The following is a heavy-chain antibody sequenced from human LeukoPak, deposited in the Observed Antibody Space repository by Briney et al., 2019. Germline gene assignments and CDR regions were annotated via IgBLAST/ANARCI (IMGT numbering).Heavy chain of an antibody. CDR2: INHSGST. CDR1: GGSFSGYY. Sequence: SETLSLTCAVYGGSFSGYYWSWIRQPPGKGLEWIGEINHSGSTNYNPSLKSRVTISVDTSKNQFSLKLSSVTAADTAVYYCARFKGDPYYYYGMDVWGQGTTVTVSS. J-gene: IGHJ6*02. CDR3: ARFKGDPYYYYGMDV. V-gene: IGHV4-34*01.